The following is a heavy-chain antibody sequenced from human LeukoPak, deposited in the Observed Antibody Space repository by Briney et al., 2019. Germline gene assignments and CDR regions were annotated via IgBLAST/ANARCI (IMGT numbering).Heavy chain of an antibody. D-gene: IGHD6-13*01. CDR3: ARGLTPIYSSSWWRGGFDP. CDR1: GYTFTSYG. Sequence: GASVKVSCKASGYTFTSYGISWVRQAPGQGLEWMGWISAYNGNTNYAQKLQGRVTMTTDTSTSTAYMELRSLRSDDTAVYYCARGLTPIYSSSWWRGGFDPWGQGTLVTVSS. V-gene: IGHV1-18*01. J-gene: IGHJ5*02. CDR2: ISAYNGNT.